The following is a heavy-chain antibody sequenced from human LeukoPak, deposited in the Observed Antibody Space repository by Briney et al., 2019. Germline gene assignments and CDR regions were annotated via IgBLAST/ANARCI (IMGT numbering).Heavy chain of an antibody. CDR3: AREGSATARPFVSNDY. Sequence: SETLSLTCTVSGGSISTYYWSWIRQPAGKGLEWIGRIHTSGNSDYNPSLKSRVTMSVDTSKNQFSVKVRSVTAADTAVYYCAREGSATARPFVSNDYWGQGTLVTVSS. CDR2: IHTSGNS. D-gene: IGHD6-6*01. CDR1: GGSISTYY. V-gene: IGHV4-4*07. J-gene: IGHJ4*02.